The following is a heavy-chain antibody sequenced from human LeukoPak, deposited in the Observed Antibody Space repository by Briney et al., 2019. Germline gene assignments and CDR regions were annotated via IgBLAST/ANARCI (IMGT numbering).Heavy chain of an antibody. D-gene: IGHD4-17*01. J-gene: IGHJ4*02. Sequence: GGSLRLSCAASGFTFSSYDTNWVRKAPGGGLEWVSAISASGGSTYYADCVKGRFNISRDNSKSTLYLQMNSLRAEDTAVYYCAKDPDPNGDFSYYFDYWGQGTLVTVSS. CDR1: GFTFSSYD. CDR3: AKDPDPNGDFSYYFDY. CDR2: ISASGGST. V-gene: IGHV3-23*01.